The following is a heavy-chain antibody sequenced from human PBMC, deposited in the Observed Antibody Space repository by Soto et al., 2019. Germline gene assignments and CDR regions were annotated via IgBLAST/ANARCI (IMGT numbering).Heavy chain of an antibody. CDR3: VKRKYGDYVGGFDR. J-gene: IGHJ4*02. CDR2: ITSSGGST. V-gene: IGHV3-23*01. D-gene: IGHD4-17*01. CDR1: GFTFNNYA. Sequence: EAQLLESGGGLVLPGGSLRLSCAVSGFTFNNYAMSWVRQPPGKGLEWVSSITSSGGSTYYADSVKGRLTISRDNSENTLYLQMNSLRVEDTAVYYCVKRKYGDYVGGFDRWGQGTLVTVSS.